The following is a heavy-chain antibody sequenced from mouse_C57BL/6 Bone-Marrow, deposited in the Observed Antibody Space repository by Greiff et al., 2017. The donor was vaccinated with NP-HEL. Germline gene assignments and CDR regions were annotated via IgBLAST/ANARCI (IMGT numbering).Heavy chain of an antibody. CDR1: GFNITDDY. Sequence: EVQLQQSGAELVRPGASVKLSCTASGFNITDDYMHWVKQRPEQGLEWIGWIDPENGDTEYASKFQGKATITADTSSNTAYMQLSSLTSEDSAVYYCARYPIYRGAMDYWGQGTSVTVSS. CDR3: ARYPIYRGAMDY. J-gene: IGHJ4*01. CDR2: IDPENGDT. V-gene: IGHV14-4*01. D-gene: IGHD5-1-1*01.